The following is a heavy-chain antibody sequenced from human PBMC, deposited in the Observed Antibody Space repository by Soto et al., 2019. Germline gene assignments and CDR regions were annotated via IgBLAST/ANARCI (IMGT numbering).Heavy chain of an antibody. CDR3: AKARFYFDSSPYDS. CDR2: INADGTDT. J-gene: IGHJ4*02. CDR1: GFTFEDYA. Sequence: PGGSLRLSCAASGFTFEDYALHWVRQSSGKGPEWVSLINADGTDTYYAHSVNGRLTISRDNRKASFFLQMNSLRPEDSAMYYCAKARFYFDSSPYDSWGQGTLVTVSS. V-gene: IGHV3-43D*04. D-gene: IGHD3-22*01.